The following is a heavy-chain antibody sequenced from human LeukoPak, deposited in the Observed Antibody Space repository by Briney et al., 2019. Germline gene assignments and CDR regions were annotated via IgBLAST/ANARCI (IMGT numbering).Heavy chain of an antibody. CDR3: AKATAWFES. Sequence: ASVKVSCKASGYTFNENNIHWVRQAPGKGLEWMGHVDPEDGETLYAGDFRGRVTITTDTSLDAAYIELTNLRSDDTAVYYCAKATAWFESWGQGTLVIVSS. V-gene: IGHV1-69-2*01. CDR1: GYTFNENN. D-gene: IGHD2-21*02. J-gene: IGHJ5*01. CDR2: VDPEDGET.